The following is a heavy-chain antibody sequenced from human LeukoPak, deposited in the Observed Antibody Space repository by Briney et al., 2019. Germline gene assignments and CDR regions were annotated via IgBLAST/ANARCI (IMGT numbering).Heavy chain of an antibody. D-gene: IGHD3-10*01. Sequence: ASVKVSCKASGYTFTSYGISWVRQAPGQGLEWMGWINPNSGGTNYAQKFQGWVTMTRDTSISTAYMELSRLRSDDTAVYYCARSGGPIDAFDIWGQGTMVTVSS. J-gene: IGHJ3*02. CDR1: GYTFTSYG. V-gene: IGHV1-2*04. CDR2: INPNSGGT. CDR3: ARSGGPIDAFDI.